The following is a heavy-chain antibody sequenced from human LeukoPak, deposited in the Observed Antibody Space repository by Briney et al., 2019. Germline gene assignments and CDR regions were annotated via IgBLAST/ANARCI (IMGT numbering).Heavy chain of an antibody. CDR3: ARHPGGWYYYDSSVYYYFDY. D-gene: IGHD3-22*01. Sequence: SETLSLTCTISGRSISSSSYYWGWIRQPPGKGLEWTGSMYYSGSTYYNPSHKSRVTISLVTSKNQFALQLSSVTAADTAVYYCARHPGGWYYYDSSVYYYFDYWGQGTLATVSS. CDR1: GRSISSSSYY. CDR2: MYYSGST. V-gene: IGHV4-39*01. J-gene: IGHJ4*02.